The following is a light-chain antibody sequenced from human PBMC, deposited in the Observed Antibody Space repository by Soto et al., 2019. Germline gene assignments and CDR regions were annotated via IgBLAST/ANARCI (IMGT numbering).Light chain of an antibody. J-gene: IGLJ1*01. CDR2: EVS. CDR3: SLYISGSTYV. CDR1: SGSIANNY. Sequence: LTQPHSVSESPGKTVTISCSRSSGSIANNYVQWFQQRPGTAPKLIMFEVSNRPSGVPDRLSGSKSGSSASLTISGLQAEDEADYYCSLYISGSTYVFGTGTKLTVL. V-gene: IGLV2-18*01.